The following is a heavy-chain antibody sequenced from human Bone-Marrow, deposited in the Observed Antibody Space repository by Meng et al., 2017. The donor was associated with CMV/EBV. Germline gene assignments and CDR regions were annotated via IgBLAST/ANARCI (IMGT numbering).Heavy chain of an antibody. CDR2: ISAYNGNT. CDR1: GYTFTSYG. D-gene: IGHD4-17*01. V-gene: IGHV1-18*01. Sequence: QVMLGQVVARLQVSWASVKVSCKASGYTFTSYGISWARQAPGQGLEWMGWISAYNGNTNYAQKLQGRVTMTTDTSTSTAYMELRSLRSDDTAVYYCARDPPLLEYGPPFDLWGRGTLVTVSS. CDR3: ARDPPLLEYGPPFDL. J-gene: IGHJ2*01.